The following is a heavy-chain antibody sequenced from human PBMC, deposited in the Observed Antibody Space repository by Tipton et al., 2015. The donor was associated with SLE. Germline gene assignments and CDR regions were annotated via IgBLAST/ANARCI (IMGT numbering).Heavy chain of an antibody. D-gene: IGHD3-22*01. CDR3: ARYPYDSNGNHYYYFLGVGG. CDR2: INHSGST. J-gene: IGHJ6*02. Sequence: TLSLTCAVYGGSFSGYYWSWIRQPPGKGLEWIGEINHSGSTNYNPSLKSRATISEDTPKNQFSLRLSSVTAADTAVYYCARYPYDSNGNHYYYFLGVGGWSRVSAVAVSS. V-gene: IGHV4-34*01. CDR1: GGSFSGYY.